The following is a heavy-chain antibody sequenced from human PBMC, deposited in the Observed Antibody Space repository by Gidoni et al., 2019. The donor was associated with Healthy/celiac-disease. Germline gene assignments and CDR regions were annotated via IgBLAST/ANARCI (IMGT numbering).Heavy chain of an antibody. CDR3: AREGNYDILTGPGGDQYYFDY. J-gene: IGHJ4*02. V-gene: IGHV3-30*04. Sequence: QVQLVESGGGVVQPGRSLRLSCAASGFTFSRYAMPWVSQAPGKGLEWVAVISYDGSNKYYADSVKGRFTISRDNSKNTLYLQMNSLRAEDTAVYYCAREGNYDILTGPGGDQYYFDYWGQGTLVTVSS. CDR1: GFTFSRYA. D-gene: IGHD3-9*01. CDR2: ISYDGSNK.